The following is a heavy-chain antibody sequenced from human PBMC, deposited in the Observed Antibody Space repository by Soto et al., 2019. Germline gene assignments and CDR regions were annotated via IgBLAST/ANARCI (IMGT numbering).Heavy chain of an antibody. Sequence: QVQLVQSGAEVKKPGSSVKVSCKASGGTFSSYAISWVRQAPGQGLEWMGGIIPIFDTANYAQKFQGRVTITADESTSTDYMDLSSLRSEDTAVYYCARHDCISSSCYYYYYYGMDVWGQGTTVTVSS. V-gene: IGHV1-69*12. CDR3: ARHDCISSSCYYYYYYGMDV. CDR1: GGTFSSYA. J-gene: IGHJ6*02. D-gene: IGHD2-2*01. CDR2: IIPIFDTA.